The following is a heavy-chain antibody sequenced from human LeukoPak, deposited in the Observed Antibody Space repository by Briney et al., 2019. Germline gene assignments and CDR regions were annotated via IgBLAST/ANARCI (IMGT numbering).Heavy chain of an antibody. CDR1: GGSTSSSSYS. J-gene: IGHJ4*02. CDR3: ASRLIAAAVN. Sequence: SETLSLTCSVSGGSTSSSSYSWGWVRQPPGKGLEWIARIYYSGSTYYNPSLKSRVTISVDTSKNQFSLKLSSVTATDTAVYYCASRLIAAAVNWGQGTLVTVSS. D-gene: IGHD6-13*01. V-gene: IGHV4-39*01. CDR2: IYYSGST.